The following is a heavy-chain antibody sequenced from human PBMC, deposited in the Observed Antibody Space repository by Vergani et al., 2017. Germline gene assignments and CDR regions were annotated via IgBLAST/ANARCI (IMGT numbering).Heavy chain of an antibody. CDR3: ARSTHDFWSGSAEY. V-gene: IGHV4-59*01. CDR2: IYYSGST. D-gene: IGHD3-3*01. J-gene: IGHJ4*02. Sequence: QVQLQESGPGLVKPSETLSLTCTVSGGSISSYYWSWIRQPPGKGLEWIGYIYYSGSTNYNPSLKSRVTISVDTSKNQFSLKLSSVTAADTAVYYCARSTHDFWSGSAEYWGQGTLVTVSS. CDR1: GGSISSYY.